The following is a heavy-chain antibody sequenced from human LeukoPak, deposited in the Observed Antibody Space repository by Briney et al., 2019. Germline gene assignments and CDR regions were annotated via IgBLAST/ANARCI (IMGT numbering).Heavy chain of an antibody. J-gene: IGHJ4*02. Sequence: GGSLRLSCTASGFTVSSNYMTWVRQAPGKGLEWVSVIYSGGGTYYADSVRGRFTISRDNSRNTLYLQMNSLRAEDTAVYYCAKEVEVSPGPDYWGQGTLVTVSS. CDR3: AKEVEVSPGPDY. CDR1: GFTVSSNY. V-gene: IGHV3-66*01. D-gene: IGHD2-15*01. CDR2: IYSGGGT.